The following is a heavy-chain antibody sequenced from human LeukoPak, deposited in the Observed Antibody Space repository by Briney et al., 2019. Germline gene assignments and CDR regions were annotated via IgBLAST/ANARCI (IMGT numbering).Heavy chain of an antibody. J-gene: IGHJ4*02. CDR3: PKGRGPPYYFDF. V-gene: IGHV3-23*01. D-gene: IGHD3-10*01. CDR2: ISDSGGDT. Sequence: PGGSLRLSCAASAFTFSSTAMSWVRQAPGKGLEWVSTISDSGGDTYYADSVQGRFTISRDKSKNTLFLQMNSLRAEDTAVYYCPKGRGPPYYFDFWGQGTLDTVSS. CDR1: AFTFSSTA.